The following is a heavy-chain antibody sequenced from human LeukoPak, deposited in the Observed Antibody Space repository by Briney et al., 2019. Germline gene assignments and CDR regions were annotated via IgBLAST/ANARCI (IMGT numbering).Heavy chain of an antibody. D-gene: IGHD6-19*01. Sequence: SETLSLTCTVSGGSISSYYWSWIRQPPGKGLEWIGEINHSGSTNYNPSLKSRVTISVDTSKNQFSLKLSSVTVADTAVYYCARPYSSGWNHMADFQYWGQGTLVTVSS. CDR2: INHSGST. V-gene: IGHV4-59*08. J-gene: IGHJ1*01. CDR1: GGSISSYY. CDR3: ARPYSSGWNHMADFQY.